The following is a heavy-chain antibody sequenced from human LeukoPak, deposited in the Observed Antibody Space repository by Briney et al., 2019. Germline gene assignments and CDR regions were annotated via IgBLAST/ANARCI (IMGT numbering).Heavy chain of an antibody. CDR1: GFTFSSYS. D-gene: IGHD2-21*02. CDR3: TTSLPHIVEVTTSDGGN. CDR2: ISSSGSTI. V-gene: IGHV3-48*04. Sequence: PGGSLRLSCTASGFTFSSYSMNWVRQAPGRGLDGVSSISSSGSTIYYADSVKGRFTISRDNAGNSLYLQMNSLRAEDTAVYYCTTSLPHIVEVTTSDGGNWGQGTLVTVSS. J-gene: IGHJ4*02.